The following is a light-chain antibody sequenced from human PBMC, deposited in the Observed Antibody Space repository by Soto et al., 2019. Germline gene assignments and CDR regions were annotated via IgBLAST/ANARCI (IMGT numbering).Light chain of an antibody. V-gene: IGKV1-33*01. CDR1: QDISNY. CDR2: DAS. Sequence: DIQMTQSPSSLSASVGDRVTITCQASQDISNYLNWYQQRPGKAPKLPIYDASNLETGVPSRFSGSGSGTDFTFTISRLQPEDIATYYCQQYDDLPLTFGGGTKVEIK. J-gene: IGKJ4*01. CDR3: QQYDDLPLT.